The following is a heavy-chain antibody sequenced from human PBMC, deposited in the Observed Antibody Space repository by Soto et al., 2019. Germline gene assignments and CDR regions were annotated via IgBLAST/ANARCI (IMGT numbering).Heavy chain of an antibody. CDR1: GFTFSIYS. CDR2: ISYSSSPM. Sequence: PEGFLRLSCAASGFTFSIYSMNWVCQAPGKGLEWVAPISYSSSPMFFGDSVKGRFTISRDNARNSLYLQMNSLRNEDTAVYYCARANPFVRVATIIDYWGQGTLVTVSS. J-gene: IGHJ4*02. V-gene: IGHV3-48*02. CDR3: ARANPFVRVATIIDY. D-gene: IGHD5-12*01.